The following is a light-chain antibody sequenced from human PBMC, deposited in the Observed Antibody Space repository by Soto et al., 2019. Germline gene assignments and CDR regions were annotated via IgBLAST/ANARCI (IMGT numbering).Light chain of an antibody. Sequence: DIQMTQSPSTLSASVGDRVTITCRASQSISSWLAWYQQKPWKAPKLLIYKASSLESGVPSRFSGSGSRTEFTLTISSLQADDVATYYCQQYNSYPLTFGGGTKVDSK. J-gene: IGKJ4*01. CDR2: KAS. CDR1: QSISSW. V-gene: IGKV1-5*03. CDR3: QQYNSYPLT.